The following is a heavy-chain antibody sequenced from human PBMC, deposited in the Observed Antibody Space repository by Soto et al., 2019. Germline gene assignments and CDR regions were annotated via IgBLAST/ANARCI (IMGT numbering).Heavy chain of an antibody. D-gene: IGHD5-12*01. CDR2: ISSSSSSTI. Sequence: PGGSLRLSCAASGFTFSSYSMNWVRQAPGKGLEWVSYISSSSSSTIYYADSVKGRFTISRDNAKNSLYLQMNSLRDEDTAVYYCASLIRGYSGYGPSPYSGMDVWGQGTTVTVSS. J-gene: IGHJ6*02. CDR1: GFTFSSYS. V-gene: IGHV3-48*02. CDR3: ASLIRGYSGYGPSPYSGMDV.